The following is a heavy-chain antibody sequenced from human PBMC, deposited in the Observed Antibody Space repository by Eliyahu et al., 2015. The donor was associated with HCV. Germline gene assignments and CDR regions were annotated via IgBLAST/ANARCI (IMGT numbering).Heavy chain of an antibody. CDR1: GFTVSSNY. Sequence: EVQLVESGGGLVQPGGSLRLSXAGSGFTVSSNYMSWVRQAPGKGLEWVSAIYGGGDTFYVDSVKGRFIISRDNSRNTLYLQMNSLRVEDTAVYYCARDVWNFGDNHWGQGTLVTVSS. CDR3: ARDVWNFGDNH. D-gene: IGHD3-10*01. V-gene: IGHV3-66*01. J-gene: IGHJ4*01. CDR2: IYGGGDT.